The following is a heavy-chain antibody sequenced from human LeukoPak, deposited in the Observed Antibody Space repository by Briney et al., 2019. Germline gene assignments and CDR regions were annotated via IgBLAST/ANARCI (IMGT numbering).Heavy chain of an antibody. Sequence: GASVKVSCKASGGTFSSYAISWVRQAPGQGLEWMGGIIPIFGTANYARKFQGRVTITTDESTSTAYMELSSLRSEDTAVYYCARDAMIGYCSSTSCPPPEWGQGTLVTVSS. CDR1: GGTFSSYA. V-gene: IGHV1-69*05. CDR2: IIPIFGTA. CDR3: ARDAMIGYCSSTSCPPPE. D-gene: IGHD2-2*01. J-gene: IGHJ4*02.